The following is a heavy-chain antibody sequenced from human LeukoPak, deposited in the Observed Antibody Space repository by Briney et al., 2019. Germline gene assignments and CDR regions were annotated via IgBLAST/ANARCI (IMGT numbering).Heavy chain of an antibody. J-gene: IGHJ5*02. Sequence: SETLSLTCTVSGGSISSSNYYWGWIRQPPGKGLEWIGSIYYSGSTYYNPSLKSRVTISVDTSKNQFSLKLSSVTAADTAVYYCARASYYYGSGSYRGWFDPWGQGTLVTVSS. CDR2: IYYSGST. D-gene: IGHD3-10*01. V-gene: IGHV4-39*07. CDR3: ARASYYYGSGSYRGWFDP. CDR1: GGSISSSNYY.